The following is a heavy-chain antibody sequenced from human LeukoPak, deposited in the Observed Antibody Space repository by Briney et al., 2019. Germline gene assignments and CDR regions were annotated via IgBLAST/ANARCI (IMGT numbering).Heavy chain of an antibody. Sequence: GGSLRLSCAASGFTFSNYVIHWVRQAPGKGLEWVAIISYDGSNEYYADSVKGRFTISRDNSKNTLYLQMNSLRAEDTAVYYCAKDGKYNYYSDYWGQGTLVTVSS. CDR2: ISYDGSNE. CDR1: GFTFSNYV. CDR3: AKDGKYNYYSDY. V-gene: IGHV3-30*04. D-gene: IGHD2-21*02. J-gene: IGHJ4*02.